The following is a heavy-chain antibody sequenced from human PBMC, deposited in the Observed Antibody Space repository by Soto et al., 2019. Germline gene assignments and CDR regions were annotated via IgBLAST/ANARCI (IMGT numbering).Heavy chain of an antibody. CDR3: ARLPSRHLVDY. J-gene: IGHJ4*02. V-gene: IGHV4-39*01. CDR1: GSSINSSGYY. CDR2: MFYGVST. Sequence: TSETLSLTCTVSGSSINSSGYYWGWIRQPPGKGLEWIGSMFYGVSTYYNPSLKSRVTVSVDTSKNQFSLNLRSVTAADTAVYYCARLPSRHLVDYWGQGTLVTVSS. D-gene: IGHD3-3*02.